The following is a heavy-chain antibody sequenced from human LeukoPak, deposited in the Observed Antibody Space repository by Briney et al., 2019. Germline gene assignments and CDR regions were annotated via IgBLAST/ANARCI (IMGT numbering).Heavy chain of an antibody. Sequence: PSETLYLTCTVSGGSISSSSYYWGWIRQPPGKGLEWIGSIYYSGSTYYNPSLKSRVTISVDTSKNQFSLKLSSVTAADTAVYYCARWLQLTHYFDYWGQGTLVTVSS. CDR3: ARWLQLTHYFDY. D-gene: IGHD5-24*01. J-gene: IGHJ4*02. V-gene: IGHV4-39*01. CDR2: IYYSGST. CDR1: GGSISSSSYY.